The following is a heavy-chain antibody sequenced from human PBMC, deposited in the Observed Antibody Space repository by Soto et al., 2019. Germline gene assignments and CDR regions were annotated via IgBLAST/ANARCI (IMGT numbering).Heavy chain of an antibody. J-gene: IGHJ3*02. Sequence: PSETLSLTCNLSGASISSYNYWGWFRQPPGKGLEWIVSIIYSWDIMYNPSLQSRLTLFVDTSKNHFSLKLSSVTAADTSVYYCARDPLYDYGDLSHVFDIWGQGTMVT. D-gene: IGHD4-17*01. CDR1: GASISSYNY. V-gene: IGHV4-39*02. CDR3: ARDPLYDYGDLSHVFDI. CDR2: IIYSWDI.